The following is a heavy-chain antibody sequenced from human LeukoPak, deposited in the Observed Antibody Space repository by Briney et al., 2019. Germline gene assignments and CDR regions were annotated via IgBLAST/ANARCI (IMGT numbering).Heavy chain of an antibody. Sequence: GGSLRLSCAASGFTFSSNAMTWVRQAPGKGLVWVSTISGSGASTYYADPVKGRFTISRDISKNTLYLQMSSLRADDTAVYYCAKERSYFSYGMDVWGQGTTVTVSS. V-gene: IGHV3-23*01. CDR2: ISGSGAST. CDR3: AKERSYFSYGMDV. J-gene: IGHJ6*02. CDR1: GFTFSSNA.